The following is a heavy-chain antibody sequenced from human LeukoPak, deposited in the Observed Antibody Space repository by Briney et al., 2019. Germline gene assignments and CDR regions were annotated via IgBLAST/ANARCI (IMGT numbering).Heavy chain of an antibody. CDR3: AKDQVPGIVVVPAAIGDY. Sequence: GGSLRLSCAASGFTFSSYAMHWVRQAPGKGLEWVAVISYDGSNKYYADSVKGRFTISRDNSKNTLYLQMNSLRAEDTAVYYCAKDQVPGIVVVPAAIGDYWGQGTLVTVSS. D-gene: IGHD2-2*01. J-gene: IGHJ4*02. CDR1: GFTFSSYA. V-gene: IGHV3-30-3*01. CDR2: ISYDGSNK.